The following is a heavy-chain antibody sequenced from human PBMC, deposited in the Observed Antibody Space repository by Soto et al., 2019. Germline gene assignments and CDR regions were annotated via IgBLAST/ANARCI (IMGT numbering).Heavy chain of an antibody. D-gene: IGHD2-2*01. Sequence: TSETLSLTCSVSGGSISSSSYYWGWIRQPPGKGLEWIGSIYYSGSTYYNPSLKSRVTISVDTSKNQFSLILSSVTAADTAVYYCARLAIVVVPAAMYRSGDLIDYWGQGTLVTVSS. CDR2: IYYSGST. J-gene: IGHJ4*02. CDR1: GGSISSSSYY. V-gene: IGHV4-39*01. CDR3: ARLAIVVVPAAMYRSGDLIDY.